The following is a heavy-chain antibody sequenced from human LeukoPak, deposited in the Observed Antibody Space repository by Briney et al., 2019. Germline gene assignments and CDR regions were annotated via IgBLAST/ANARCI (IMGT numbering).Heavy chain of an antibody. D-gene: IGHD3-22*01. CDR3: ARGFPPRRNYDSRGYYSYHFDY. J-gene: IGHJ4*02. CDR1: GFTFSDYY. CDR2: ISSSGSTI. V-gene: IGHV3-11*01. Sequence: GGSLRLSCAASGFTFSDYYMSWIRQAPGKGLEWVSYISSSGSTIYYADSVKGRFTISRDNAKNSLYLQMNSLRAEDTAVYYCARGFPPRRNYDSRGYYSYHFDYWGQGTLVTVSS.